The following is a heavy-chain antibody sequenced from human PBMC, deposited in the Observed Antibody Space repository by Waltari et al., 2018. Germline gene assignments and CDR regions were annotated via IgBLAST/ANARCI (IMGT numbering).Heavy chain of an antibody. Sequence: QVQLQESGPGLVKPSETLSLTCAVSGYSISSGYYWGWIRQPPGKGLGWSGSICNSGSPYYNPSIKRRVTISVDTSKNQFSLKLSSVTAAYTSVYYCARDFDSSGYYLVYWGQGTLVTVSS. D-gene: IGHD3-22*01. CDR1: GYSISSGYY. J-gene: IGHJ4*02. CDR2: ICNSGSP. V-gene: IGHV4-38-2*02. CDR3: ARDFDSSGYYLVY.